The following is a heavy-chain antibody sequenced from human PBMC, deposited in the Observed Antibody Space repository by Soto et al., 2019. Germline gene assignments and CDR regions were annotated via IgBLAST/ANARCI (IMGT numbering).Heavy chain of an antibody. CDR3: ARVPSGGSSDYYGIDV. CDR1: GGTFSSYA. D-gene: IGHD2-15*01. CDR2: IIPIFGTA. V-gene: IGHV1-69*13. Sequence: ASVKVSCKASGGTFSSYAISWVRQAPGQGLEWMGGIIPIFGTANYAQKFQGRVTITADESTSTAYMELSSLRSEDTAVYYCARVPSGGSSDYYGIDVWGQGTTVTVSS. J-gene: IGHJ6*02.